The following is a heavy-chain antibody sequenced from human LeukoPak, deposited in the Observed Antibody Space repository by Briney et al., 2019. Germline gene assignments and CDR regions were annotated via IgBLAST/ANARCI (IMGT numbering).Heavy chain of an antibody. V-gene: IGHV3-7*01. D-gene: IGHD4-17*01. CDR3: ARFYYGDSWMAWGSVDY. CDR2: IKQDGSEK. J-gene: IGHJ4*02. CDR1: GFTFSSYW. Sequence: PGGSLRLSCAASGFTFSSYWMSWVRQAPGKGLEWVANIKQDGSEKYYVDSVKGRFTISRDNAKNSLYLQMNSLRAEDTAVYYCARFYYGDSWMAWGSVDYWGQGTLVTVSS.